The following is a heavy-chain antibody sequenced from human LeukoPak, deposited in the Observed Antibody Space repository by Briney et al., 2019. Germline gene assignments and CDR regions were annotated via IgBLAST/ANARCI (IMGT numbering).Heavy chain of an antibody. V-gene: IGHV3-11*04. CDR3: TRRPYSSSWYYFDY. CDR2: ISSSGSML. J-gene: IGHJ4*02. Sequence: GGSLTLSCTVSGFTLNEYYMSWVRHAPGGGGGWVLYISSSGSMLRYADSVEGRFTISRDNAKNSLYLQMSSLRVEDTAVYYCTRRPYSSSWYYFDYWGQGTLVTVSS. CDR1: GFTLNEYY. D-gene: IGHD6-13*01.